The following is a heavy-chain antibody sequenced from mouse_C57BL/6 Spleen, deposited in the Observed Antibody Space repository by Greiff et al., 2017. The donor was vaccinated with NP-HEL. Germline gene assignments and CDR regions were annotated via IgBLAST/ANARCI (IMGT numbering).Heavy chain of an antibody. CDR1: GYTFTSYW. CDR3: ARSSWAYAMDY. V-gene: IGHV1-50*01. D-gene: IGHD3-1*01. CDR2: IDPSDSYT. Sequence: VQLQQSGAELVKPGASVKLSCKASGYTFTSYWMQWVKQRPGQGLEWIGEIDPSDSYTNYNQKFKGKATLTVDTSSSTAYMQLSSLTSEDSAVYYCARSSWAYAMDYWGQGTSVTVSS. J-gene: IGHJ4*01.